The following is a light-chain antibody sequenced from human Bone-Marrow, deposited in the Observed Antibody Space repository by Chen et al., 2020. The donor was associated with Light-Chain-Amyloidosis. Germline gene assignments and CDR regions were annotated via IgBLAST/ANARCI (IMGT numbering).Light chain of an antibody. CDR1: SIGTFTL. V-gene: IGLV2-23*03. Sequence: QSDLTQPASVTGSPGQSVTISCTGHSIGTFTLVSWYQQSPGNAPKLNIYEGYRRPSEVSDRFSGSTSGSTASLTISGLQTEDEADYHCCSYGGYSTFVFGGGTKLTVL. CDR2: EGY. CDR3: CSYGGYSTFV. J-gene: IGLJ2*01.